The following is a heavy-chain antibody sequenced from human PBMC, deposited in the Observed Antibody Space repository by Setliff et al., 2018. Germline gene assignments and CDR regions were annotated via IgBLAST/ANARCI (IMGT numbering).Heavy chain of an antibody. CDR1: GYSISSGYY. V-gene: IGHV4-38-2*01. CDR2: IYHSGST. CDR3: TRKGICSGGSCYPLANFDY. D-gene: IGHD2-15*01. Sequence: SETLSLTCAVSGYSISSGYYWGWIRQPPGKGLEWIGSIYHSGSTYYNPSLKSRVTISVDTSKNQFSLKLSSVTAADTAVYYCTRKGICSGGSCYPLANFDYWGQGTLVTVSS. J-gene: IGHJ4*02.